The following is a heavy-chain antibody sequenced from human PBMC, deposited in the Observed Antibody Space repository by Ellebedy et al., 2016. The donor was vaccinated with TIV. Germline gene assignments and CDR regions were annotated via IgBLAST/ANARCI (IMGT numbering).Heavy chain of an antibody. Sequence: GESLKISCVGSGFTFSTSAMAWVRPPPGKGLEWVSGTYGGGGTKYYADSVKGRFTISRDNSKNTLYLQMNSLRAEDTAVYYCAKGRGGGSDTSAPRYYFDYWGLGTLVTVSS. V-gene: IGHV3-23*01. D-gene: IGHD3-22*01. J-gene: IGHJ4*02. CDR3: AKGRGGGSDTSAPRYYFDY. CDR1: GFTFSTSA. CDR2: TYGGGGTK.